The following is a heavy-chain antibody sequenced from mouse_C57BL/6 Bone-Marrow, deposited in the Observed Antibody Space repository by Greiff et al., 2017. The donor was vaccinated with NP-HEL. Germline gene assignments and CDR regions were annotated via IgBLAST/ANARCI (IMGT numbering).Heavy chain of an antibody. Sequence: QLKESGPGLVAPSQSLSITCTVSAFSLTSYAISWVRQPPGKGLEWLGVIWTGGGTNYNSALKSRLSISKDNSKSQVFLKMNSQQTDDTARYYCARNKRGTTVVAGFDYWGQGTTLTVSS. CDR3: ARNKRGTTVVAGFDY. CDR1: AFSLTSYA. J-gene: IGHJ2*01. D-gene: IGHD1-1*01. V-gene: IGHV2-9-1*01. CDR2: IWTGGGT.